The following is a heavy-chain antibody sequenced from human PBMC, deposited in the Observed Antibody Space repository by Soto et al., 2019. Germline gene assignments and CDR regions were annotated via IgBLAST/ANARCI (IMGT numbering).Heavy chain of an antibody. CDR1: GSGFSNSG. CDR2: ISLSRYGT. D-gene: IGHD2-2*01. J-gene: IGHJ5*02. CDR3: ARVVPGAEAWFGP. V-gene: IGHV1-18*01. Sequence: GASVNVSWEACGSGFSNSGMTWMRKAPGQPLQRLGLISLSRYGTNYPQQFQSRVSMTTDTSTTTAYMELRSLRSDDTAVYYCARVVPGAEAWFGPWGQGTLVTVS.